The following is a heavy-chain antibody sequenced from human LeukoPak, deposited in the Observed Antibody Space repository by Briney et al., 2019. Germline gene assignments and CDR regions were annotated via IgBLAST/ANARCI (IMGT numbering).Heavy chain of an antibody. CDR3: AAKPSYSSSWYFRNDAFDI. V-gene: IGHV3-23*01. D-gene: IGHD6-13*01. CDR1: GFTFSSYA. CDR2: ISGSGGST. Sequence: PGGSLRLSCAASGFTFSSYAMSWVRQAPGKGLEWVSAISGSGGSTYYADSVKGRFTISRDNPKNTLYLQMNSLRAEDTAVYYCAAKPSYSSSWYFRNDAFDIWGQGTMVTVSS. J-gene: IGHJ3*02.